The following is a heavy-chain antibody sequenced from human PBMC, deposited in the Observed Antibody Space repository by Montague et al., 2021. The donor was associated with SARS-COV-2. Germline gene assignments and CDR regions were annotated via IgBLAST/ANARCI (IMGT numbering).Heavy chain of an antibody. D-gene: IGHD3-16*01. CDR1: GGSITTTSHY. CDR2: IYYSGYT. Sequence: SETLSLTCTVSGGSITTTSHYWGWIRQPPGKGLEWIVSIYYSGYTHYNPSLKTRLTLSVDTSTNQFSLNLSSVTAADTAVYHCARLGPGPQGEESWGQGTVVIVSS. V-gene: IGHV4-39*01. J-gene: IGHJ5*02. CDR3: ARLGPGPQGEES.